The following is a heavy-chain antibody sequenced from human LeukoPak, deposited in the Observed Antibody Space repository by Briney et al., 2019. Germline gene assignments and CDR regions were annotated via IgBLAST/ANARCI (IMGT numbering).Heavy chain of an antibody. D-gene: IGHD6-19*01. CDR3: AKENPQWLEVNFDF. J-gene: IGHJ4*02. CDR2: ISGDGDTT. CDR1: GFTFSTYA. V-gene: IGHV3-23*01. Sequence: SGGSLRLSCAASGFTFSTYAMSWVRQAPGKGLEWFSAISGDGDTTYYADSLKGRFTISRDNFKSTLSLQMNSLRAEDTAMYYCAKENPQWLEVNFDFWGQGTLVTVSS.